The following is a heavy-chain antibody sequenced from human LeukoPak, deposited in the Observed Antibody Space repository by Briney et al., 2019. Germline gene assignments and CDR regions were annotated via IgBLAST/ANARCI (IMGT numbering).Heavy chain of an antibody. V-gene: IGHV4-59*01. CDR1: GGSISSYY. CDR3: ARAAGGYDSGDYYYYGMDV. D-gene: IGHD5-12*01. Sequence: SETLSLTCTVSGGSISSYYWRWIRQPPGKGLEWIGYIYYSGSTNYNPSLKSRVTISVDTSKNQFSLKLSSVTAADTAVYYCARAAGGYDSGDYYYYGMDVWGQGTTVTVS. J-gene: IGHJ6*02. CDR2: IYYSGST.